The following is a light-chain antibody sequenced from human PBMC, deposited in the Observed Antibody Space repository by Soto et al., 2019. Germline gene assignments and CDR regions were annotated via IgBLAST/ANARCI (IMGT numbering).Light chain of an antibody. Sequence: QSLLTQPPSVSGAPGQRVTSSCTGSSSKIGAGYDVHWYQQLPGTAPKLLIYGNSNRPSGVPDRFSGSKTGTSASLAITGLQAEDEADYYCQSYDSSLSGWVFGGGTQLTVL. J-gene: IGLJ3*02. CDR3: QSYDSSLSGWV. CDR2: GNS. CDR1: SSKIGAGYD. V-gene: IGLV1-40*01.